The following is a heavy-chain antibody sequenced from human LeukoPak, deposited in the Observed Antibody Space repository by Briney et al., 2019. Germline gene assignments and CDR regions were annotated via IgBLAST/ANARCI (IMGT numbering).Heavy chain of an antibody. CDR3: AKDHDNSDYYYYFDS. CDR2: TRGRGTDA. CDR1: GFTFSDYA. D-gene: IGHD5-12*01. J-gene: IGHJ4*02. V-gene: IGHV3-23*01. Sequence: PGGSLRLSCAASGFTFSDYAMSWIRQAPGKGLQWVSATRGRGTDAYYAASVRGRFTISRDNSRNTLYLQMNSLRAEDTALYFCAKDHDNSDYYYYFDSWGQGTLVTVSS.